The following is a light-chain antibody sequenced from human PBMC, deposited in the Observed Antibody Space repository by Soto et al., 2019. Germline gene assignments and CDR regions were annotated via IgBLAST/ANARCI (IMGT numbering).Light chain of an antibody. CDR2: AAS. V-gene: IGKV1-9*01. CDR1: QGIASS. CDR3: QQFNSYPLT. J-gene: IGKJ4*01. Sequence: DIHLTQSPSFLSASVGDRVTITCRASQGIASSLAWYQQKAGKAPKLLIYAASTLESGVPSRFSGSGSGTEFTLTTSSLQPEDFAIYYCQQFNSYPLTFGGGTKVGIK.